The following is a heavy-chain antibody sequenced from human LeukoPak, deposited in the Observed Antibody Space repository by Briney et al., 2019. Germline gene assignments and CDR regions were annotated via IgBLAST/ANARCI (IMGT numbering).Heavy chain of an antibody. CDR1: GGSLSSYY. Sequence: SETLSLTCTVSGGSLSSYYWSWVRQPPGKGLEWIGYIYYSGSTNYNPSLKSRVTISVDTSKTQFSLKLSSVAAADTVVYYCARLPLDCSSTSCYNRRAFDIWGQGTMVTVSS. J-gene: IGHJ3*02. V-gene: IGHV4-59*08. CDR2: IYYSGST. D-gene: IGHD2-2*02. CDR3: ARLPLDCSSTSCYNRRAFDI.